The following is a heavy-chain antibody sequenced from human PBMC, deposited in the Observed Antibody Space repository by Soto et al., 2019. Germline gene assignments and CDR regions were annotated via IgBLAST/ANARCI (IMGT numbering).Heavy chain of an antibody. CDR1: GGSISSGGYY. V-gene: IGHV4-31*03. CDR2: IYYSGST. D-gene: IGHD2-15*01. J-gene: IGHJ5*02. Sequence: SLTCTVSGGSISSGGYYWSWIRQHPGKGLEWIGYIYYSGSTYYNPSLKSRVTISVDTSKNQFSLKLSSVTAADTAVYYCARDRSAVVAATAGFDPWGQGTLVTVSS. CDR3: ARDRSAVVAATAGFDP.